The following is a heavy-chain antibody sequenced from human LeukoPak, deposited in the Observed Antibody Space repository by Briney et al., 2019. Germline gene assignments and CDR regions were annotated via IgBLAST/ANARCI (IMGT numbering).Heavy chain of an antibody. J-gene: IGHJ4*02. Sequence: GGSLRLSCAVSGFTFSNYAMSWVRQAPGKGLEWVATISGSGATRNYADSVKGRFTISRDNSKNTLYLQINSLRAADTALYYCVAEVLVAFYYWGQGTLVNVSS. D-gene: IGHD2-2*01. CDR3: VAEVLVAFYY. CDR1: GFTFSNYA. CDR2: ISGSGATR. V-gene: IGHV3-23*01.